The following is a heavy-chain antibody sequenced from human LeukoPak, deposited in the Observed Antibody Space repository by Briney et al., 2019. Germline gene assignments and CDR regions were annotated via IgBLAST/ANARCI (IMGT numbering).Heavy chain of an antibody. D-gene: IGHD4-11*01. V-gene: IGHV4-30-4*08. CDR3: ARIHTVAKYFQN. CDR2: IYYSGST. Sequence: SQTLSLTCTVSGGSISSGDYYWSWIRQPPGKGLEWIGYIYYSGSTYYNPSLKSRVTISVDTSKNQFSLKLSSVTAADTAVYYCARIHTVAKYFQNWGQGTLVTVSS. J-gene: IGHJ1*01. CDR1: GGSISSGDYY.